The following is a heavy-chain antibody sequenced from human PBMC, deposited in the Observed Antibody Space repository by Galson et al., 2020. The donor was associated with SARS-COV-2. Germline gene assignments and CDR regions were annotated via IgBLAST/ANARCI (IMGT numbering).Heavy chain of an antibody. Sequence: GGSLRLSCAASGFTVSSNYMSWVRQAPGKGLEWVSVIYSGGSTYYADPVKGRFTISRDNSKHTLYLQMNNLRAEDTAVYYCARDYYDSRGGYYGMDVWGQGTTVTVSS. D-gene: IGHD3-22*01. J-gene: IGHJ6*02. CDR1: GFTVSSNY. V-gene: IGHV3-53*01. CDR3: ARDYYDSRGGYYGMDV. CDR2: IYSGGST.